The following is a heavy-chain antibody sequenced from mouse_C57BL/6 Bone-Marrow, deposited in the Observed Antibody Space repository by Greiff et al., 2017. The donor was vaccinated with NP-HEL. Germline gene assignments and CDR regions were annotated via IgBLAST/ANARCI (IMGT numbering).Heavy chain of an antibody. CDR1: GYTFTSYG. V-gene: IGHV1-81*01. J-gene: IGHJ2*01. CDR2: IYPRSGNT. D-gene: IGHD1-1*01. Sequence: VKLVESGAELARPGASVKLSCKASGYTFTSYGISWVKQRTGQGLEWIGEIYPRSGNTYYNEKFKGKATLTADKSSSTAYMELRSLTSEDSAVYFCARVGSSLGDFDYWGQGTTLTVSS. CDR3: ARVGSSLGDFDY.